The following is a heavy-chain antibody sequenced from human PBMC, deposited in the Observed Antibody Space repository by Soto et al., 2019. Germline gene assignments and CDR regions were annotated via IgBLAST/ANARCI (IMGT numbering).Heavy chain of an antibody. CDR3: AGGDMITFGGVIANFDY. Sequence: ASVKVSCKASGYTFTSYYMHWVRQAPGQGLEWMGIINPSGGSTSYAQKFQGRVTMTRDTSTSTVYMELSSLRSEDTAVYYCAGGDMITFGGVIANFDYWGQGTLVTVSS. V-gene: IGHV1-46*03. D-gene: IGHD3-16*02. CDR1: GYTFTSYY. J-gene: IGHJ4*02. CDR2: INPSGGST.